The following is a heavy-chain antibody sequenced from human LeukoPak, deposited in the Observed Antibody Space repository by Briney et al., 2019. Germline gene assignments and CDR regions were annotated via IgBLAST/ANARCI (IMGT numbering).Heavy chain of an antibody. D-gene: IGHD6-19*01. J-gene: IGHJ5*02. CDR2: ISGSGGST. CDR3: AKLYSSGWFPSSWFDP. Sequence: PGGSLRLSCAASGSTFSSYAMSWVRQAPGKGLEWVSAISGSGGSTYYADSVKGRFTISRDNSKNTLYLQMNSLRAEDTAVYYCAKLYSSGWFPSSWFDPWGQGTLVTVSP. CDR1: GSTFSSYA. V-gene: IGHV3-23*01.